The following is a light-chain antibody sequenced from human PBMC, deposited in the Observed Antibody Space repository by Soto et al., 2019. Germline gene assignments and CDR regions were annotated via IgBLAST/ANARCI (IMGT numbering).Light chain of an antibody. CDR3: QQYNNWPRT. CDR2: GAS. V-gene: IGKV3-15*01. Sequence: ERVRTHAPATLSLXPXXXXGXXXMASQSVSSDLAWYHQKPGQAPRLLIYGASTRATGIPARFSGSGSGTEFTLTINSLQSEDFAVYYCQQYNNWPRTFGQGTKVDIK. J-gene: IGKJ1*01. CDR1: QSVSSD.